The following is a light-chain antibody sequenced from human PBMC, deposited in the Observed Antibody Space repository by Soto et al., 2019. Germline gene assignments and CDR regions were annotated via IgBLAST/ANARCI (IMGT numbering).Light chain of an antibody. J-gene: IGKJ4*01. CDR2: DAS. Sequence: EIELTQSPATLSLSPGERATLSCRASQSVSSYLAWYQQKPGQAPRLLIYDASNRATGTPARFSGSGSGTDFTLTISSLEPEDFAVYYCQQRSDWPLTFGGGTKVEIK. CDR1: QSVSSY. V-gene: IGKV3-11*01. CDR3: QQRSDWPLT.